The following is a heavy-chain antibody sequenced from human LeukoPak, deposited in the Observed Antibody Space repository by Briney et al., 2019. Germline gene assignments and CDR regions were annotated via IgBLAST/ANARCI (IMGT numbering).Heavy chain of an antibody. J-gene: IGHJ4*02. Sequence: KPSEAPSLTRTVSGGSISRYYWGWIRKRPRQGLGGVGYIYYTGSTNYNPALKSRVTISVDTSKNQFSLKLSSVTAADTAVYYCARTTYYSDSSALDYWGQGTLVTVSS. D-gene: IGHD3-22*01. CDR3: ARTTYYSDSSALDY. V-gene: IGHV4-59*01. CDR2: IYYTGST. CDR1: GGSISRYY.